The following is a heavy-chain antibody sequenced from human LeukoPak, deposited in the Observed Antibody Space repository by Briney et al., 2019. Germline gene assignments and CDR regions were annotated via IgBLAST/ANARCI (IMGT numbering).Heavy chain of an antibody. J-gene: IGHJ4*02. CDR2: ISSSGYTK. V-gene: IGHV3-11*04. CDR3: ARERPRYTGRNYFDY. D-gene: IGHD1-1*01. CDR1: GFTFTDDY. Sequence: GGSLRLSCAASGFTFTDDYMSWIRQAPGKGLEWVSYISSSGYTKYYADSLKGRFTISRDNAKKTLYLQINSLRAEDTAVYYCARERPRYTGRNYFDYWGQGTLVTVSS.